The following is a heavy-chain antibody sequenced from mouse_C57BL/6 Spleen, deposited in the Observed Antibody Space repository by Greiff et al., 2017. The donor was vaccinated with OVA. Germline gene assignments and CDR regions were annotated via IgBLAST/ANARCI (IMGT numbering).Heavy chain of an antibody. D-gene: IGHD1-3*01. V-gene: IGHV1-81*01. CDR3: ARSETRTEDY. Sequence: QVQLQQSGAELARPGASVKLSCKASGYTFTSYGISWVKQRTGQGLEWIGEIYPRSGNTYYNEKFKGKATLTTDKSSSTAYMELLSLTSKDSSVYFCARSETRTEDYWGQGTTLTVSS. CDR1: GYTFTSYG. CDR2: IYPRSGNT. J-gene: IGHJ2*01.